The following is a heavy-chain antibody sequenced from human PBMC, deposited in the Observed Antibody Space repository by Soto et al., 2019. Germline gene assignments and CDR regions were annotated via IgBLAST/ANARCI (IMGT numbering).Heavy chain of an antibody. D-gene: IGHD2-21*02. V-gene: IGHV4-30-4*08. Sequence: QVQLQQSGPGLVEPSQTLSLTCAVSGGSISSEYFHWTWIRQSPGKGLEWIGYIHYTGSIMYNPSFKSRLTMAVDTTKNTFSLQLTSVTAADTAVYFCAREDDGGDRYYYGLYVWGQGTTVTVSS. CDR1: GGSISSEYFH. CDR2: IHYTGSI. CDR3: AREDDGGDRYYYGLYV. J-gene: IGHJ6*02.